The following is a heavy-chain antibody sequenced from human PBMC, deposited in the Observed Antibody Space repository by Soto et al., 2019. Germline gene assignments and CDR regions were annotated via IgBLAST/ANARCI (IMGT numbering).Heavy chain of an antibody. CDR3: AKDLARNAGGWDY. J-gene: IGHJ4*02. CDR2: ISASGYKT. V-gene: IGHV3-23*01. CDR1: GFTFSSYA. Sequence: EVQLLESGGGLVQPGVSLRLSCAASGFTFSSYALIWVRQAPGKRLEWVSAISASGYKTYYADSVKGRFTISRDNSKNPLYLQMNSLGAEDTAVYYCAKDLARNAGGWDYWGQGTLVTVSS. D-gene: IGHD1-1*01.